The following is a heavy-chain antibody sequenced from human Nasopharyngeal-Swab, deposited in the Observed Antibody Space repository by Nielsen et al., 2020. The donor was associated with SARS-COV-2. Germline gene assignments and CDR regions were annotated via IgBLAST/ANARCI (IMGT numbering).Heavy chain of an antibody. CDR2: IYYSGST. D-gene: IGHD3-3*01. J-gene: IGHJ4*02. V-gene: IGHV4-31*02. CDR3: ARVAEWLFGSVYFDY. Sequence: WIRQPPGKGLEWIGYIYYSGSTYYNPSLKSRVTISVDTSKNQFSLKLSSVTAADTAVYYCARVAEWLFGSVYFDYWGQGTLVTVSS.